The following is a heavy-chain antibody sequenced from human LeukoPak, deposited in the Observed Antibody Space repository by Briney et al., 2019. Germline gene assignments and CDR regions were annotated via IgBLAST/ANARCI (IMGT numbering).Heavy chain of an antibody. J-gene: IGHJ4*02. CDR3: ARDGGGWSPFDY. CDR1: GFTFSSNY. CDR2: IYSGGST. D-gene: IGHD6-19*01. Sequence: GGSLRLSCAASGFTFSSNYMSWVRQAPGKGLEWVSVIYSGGSTYYADSVKGRFTISRDNSKNTLYLQMNSLRAEDTAMYYCARDGGGWSPFDYWGQGTQVTVSS. V-gene: IGHV3-53*01.